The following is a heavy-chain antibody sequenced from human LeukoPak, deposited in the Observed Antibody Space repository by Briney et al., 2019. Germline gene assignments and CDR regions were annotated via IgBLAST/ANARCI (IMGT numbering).Heavy chain of an antibody. J-gene: IGHJ4*02. Sequence: PSETLSLTCAVSGGSLSGYYWSWIRQPPGKGLEWIGEINHSGSTNDNPSLKSRVTMSLDTSKNHFSLNLSSVTAADTAVYYCARPHSTFFDQDAAYYFDYWGQGTLVTVSS. CDR2: INHSGST. V-gene: IGHV4-34*01. CDR1: GGSLSGYY. D-gene: IGHD3-3*01. CDR3: ARPHSTFFDQDAAYYFDY.